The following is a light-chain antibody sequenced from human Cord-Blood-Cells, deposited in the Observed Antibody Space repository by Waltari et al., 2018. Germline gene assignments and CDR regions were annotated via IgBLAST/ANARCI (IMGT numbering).Light chain of an antibody. V-gene: IGLV2-23*01. CDR3: CSYTGSSNWL. CDR2: EGS. Sequence: QSALTQPASVSVSPAQSLTISCTGTSSDFGSYNLVSWYQQHPGKAPKLMIYEGSKRPSVVSKLFSGYKAGNTAFLTISGLQAEDDADYYRCSYTGSSNWLFGGGTKLTVL. J-gene: IGLJ3*02. CDR1: SSDFGSYNL.